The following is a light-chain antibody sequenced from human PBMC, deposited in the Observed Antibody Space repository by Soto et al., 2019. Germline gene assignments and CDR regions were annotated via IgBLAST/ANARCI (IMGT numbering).Light chain of an antibody. V-gene: IGLV1-51*01. Sequence: QSVLTQPPSVSAAPGQTVTITCSGTYSNIGNNFVSWYQQLPGTAPRLLIYVNNKRPSGISDRFSGSKPGMSATLDITGLQTGDEADYYCGTWDHSLGEVVFGGGTKLTVL. CDR1: YSNIGNNF. CDR2: VNN. J-gene: IGLJ2*01. CDR3: GTWDHSLGEVV.